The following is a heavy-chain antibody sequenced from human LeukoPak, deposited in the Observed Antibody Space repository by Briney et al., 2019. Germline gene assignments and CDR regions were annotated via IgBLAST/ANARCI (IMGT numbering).Heavy chain of an antibody. CDR2: IIPIFGSA. CDR1: GGTFSSYA. CDR3: ARGIQLQSWYYSMDV. V-gene: IGHV1-69*01. D-gene: IGHD5-18*01. J-gene: IGHJ6*02. Sequence: ASVEVSCKASGGTFSSYAISWVRQAPGQGLEWMGGIIPIFGSANYAQKFQGRVTVTADESTSTAYLELSSLRSEDTAVYYCARGIQLQSWYYSMDVWGQGTTVTVSS.